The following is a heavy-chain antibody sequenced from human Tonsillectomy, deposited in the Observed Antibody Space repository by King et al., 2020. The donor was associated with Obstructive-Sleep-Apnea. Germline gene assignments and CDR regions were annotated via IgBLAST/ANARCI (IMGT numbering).Heavy chain of an antibody. V-gene: IGHV3-53*04. D-gene: IGHD3-22*01. CDR2: IYSGGST. CDR1: GFTVSSNY. CDR3: ARVFPDYYDSSGYDFDI. J-gene: IGHJ3*02. Sequence: VQLVESGGGLVQPGGSLRLSCAASGFTVSSNYMSWVRQAPGKGLWWVSVIYSGGSTYYADSVKGRFTISRHNSKNTLYLQMNSLRAEDTAVYYCARVFPDYYDSSGYDFDIWGQGTMVTVSS.